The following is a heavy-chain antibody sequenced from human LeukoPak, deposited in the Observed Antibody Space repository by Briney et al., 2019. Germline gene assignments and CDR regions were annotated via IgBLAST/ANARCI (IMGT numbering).Heavy chain of an antibody. CDR3: GRDDWGSLNY. CDR2: INSDGSTT. CDR1: GFTFSTSW. D-gene: IGHD7-27*01. V-gene: IGHV3-74*03. J-gene: IGHJ4*02. Sequence: HPGGSLRLSCAASGFTFSTSWMHWVRQAPGKGLVWVARINSDGSTTTHADSVKGRFTISRDNAKNTLYLQMNSLRAEDTAVYYCGRDDWGSLNYWGQGTLVTVSS.